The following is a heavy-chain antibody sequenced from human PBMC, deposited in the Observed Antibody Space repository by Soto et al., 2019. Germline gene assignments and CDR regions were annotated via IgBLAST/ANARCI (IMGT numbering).Heavy chain of an antibody. D-gene: IGHD5-12*01. Sequence: EVQLLESGGGLVQPGGSLRLSCAASGFTFRSYAVSWVRQAPGKGLEWVSAISGSGGSTYYADSVKGRFTISRDNSKNTLYLQMNSLRAEDTAVYYCARDGYNQFDYWGQGTLVTVSS. J-gene: IGHJ4*02. CDR1: GFTFRSYA. CDR3: ARDGYNQFDY. V-gene: IGHV3-23*01. CDR2: ISGSGGST.